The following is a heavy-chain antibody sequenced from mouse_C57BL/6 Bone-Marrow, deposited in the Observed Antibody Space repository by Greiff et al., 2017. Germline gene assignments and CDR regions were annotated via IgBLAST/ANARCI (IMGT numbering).Heavy chain of an antibody. CDR2: IDPENGDT. J-gene: IGHJ1*03. D-gene: IGHD6-1*01. V-gene: IGHV14-4*01. CDR1: GFNIKDDY. Sequence: EVKLEESGAELVRPGASVKLSCTASGFNIKDDYMHWVKQRPEQGLEWIGWIDPENGDTEYASKFQGKATITADTSSNKAYLQLSSLTSEDTAVYYCTTLIARYWYFDVWGTGTTVTVSS. CDR3: TTLIARYWYFDV.